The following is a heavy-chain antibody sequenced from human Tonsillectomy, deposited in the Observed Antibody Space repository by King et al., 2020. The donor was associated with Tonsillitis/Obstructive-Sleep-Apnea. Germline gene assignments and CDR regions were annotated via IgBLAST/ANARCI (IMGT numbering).Heavy chain of an antibody. CDR1: GGTFSSYA. CDR3: AISLLSVGASLSY. CDR2: IIPVLGIV. J-gene: IGHJ4*02. V-gene: IGHV1-69*09. Sequence: VQLVESGAEVKKPGSSVKVSCKASGGTFSSYAINWVRQAPGQGLEWMGRIIPVLGIVNYAQKFQGRVTITSDKSTSTAYMELSSLRSGDTAMYYCAISLLSVGASLSYWGQETLVTVSS. D-gene: IGHD3-10*01.